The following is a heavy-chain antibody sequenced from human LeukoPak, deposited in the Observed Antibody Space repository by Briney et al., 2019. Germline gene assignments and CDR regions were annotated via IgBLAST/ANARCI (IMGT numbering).Heavy chain of an antibody. V-gene: IGHV3-48*02. D-gene: IGHD3-22*01. CDR2: ISSSSSTI. Sequence: GGSLRLSCAASGFTFSNYSMNWVRQAPGKGLEWVSYISSSSSTIYYADSVKGRFTISRDNAKNSLYLQMNSLRDEDTAVYYCARGGGYYYDSSGYYHFDYWGQGTLVTVSS. CDR3: ARGGGYYYDSSGYYHFDY. J-gene: IGHJ4*02. CDR1: GFTFSNYS.